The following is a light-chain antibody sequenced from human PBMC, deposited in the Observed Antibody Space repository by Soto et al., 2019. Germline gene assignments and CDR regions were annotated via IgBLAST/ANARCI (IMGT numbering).Light chain of an antibody. CDR3: QSYDSSLSAVV. CDR1: SSDIGGYYY. J-gene: IGLJ2*01. Sequence: QAVVTQPASVSGSPGQSITISCTGTSSDIGGYYYVSWYQHHPGKAPKLLIYQVTNRPSRVSNRFSGSKSGNTASLTISGLQADDEADYYCQSYDSSLSAVVFGGGTKLTVL. V-gene: IGLV2-14*01. CDR2: QVT.